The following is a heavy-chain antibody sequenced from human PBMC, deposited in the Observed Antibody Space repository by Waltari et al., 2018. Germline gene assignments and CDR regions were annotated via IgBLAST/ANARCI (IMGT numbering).Heavy chain of an antibody. CDR2: IKSKTDGGTT. J-gene: IGHJ4*02. Sequence: EVQLVESGGGLVKPGGSLSLSCAASGFTFSNAWLSWVRQGPGKGLEWVGRIKSKTDGGTTDYAAPVKGRFTISRDDSKNTLYLQMNSLKTEDTAVYYCTTDPSGIAVAGTDYWGQGTLVTVSS. CDR3: TTDPSGIAVAGTDY. V-gene: IGHV3-15*01. CDR1: GFTFSNAW. D-gene: IGHD6-19*01.